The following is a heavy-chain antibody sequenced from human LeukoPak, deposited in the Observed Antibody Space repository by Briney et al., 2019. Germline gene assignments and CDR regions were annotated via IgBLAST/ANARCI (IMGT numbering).Heavy chain of an antibody. CDR1: GYTFTSYD. J-gene: IGHJ4*02. CDR3: AKAGPTVTTQYYFDY. V-gene: IGHV1-8*01. D-gene: IGHD4-17*01. CDR2: MNPNSGNT. Sequence: ASVQVSCKASGYTFTSYDINWVRQATGQGLEWMGWMNPNSGNTGYAQKFQGRVTMTRNTSISTAYMELSSLRSEDTAVYYCAKAGPTVTTQYYFDYWGQGTLVTVSS.